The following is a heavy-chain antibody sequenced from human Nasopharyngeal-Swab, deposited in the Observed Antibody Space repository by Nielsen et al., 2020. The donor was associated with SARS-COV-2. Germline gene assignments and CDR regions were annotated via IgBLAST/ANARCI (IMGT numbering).Heavy chain of an antibody. D-gene: IGHD3-22*01. CDR1: GFNFRFYA. J-gene: IGHJ4*02. V-gene: IGHV3-23*01. Sequence: GGSLRLSCAGSGFNFRFYAMSWVRQAPGKGLEWVSGIMGDDDSTYYADSVKGRFTISRDNSKSTPYLQMNSLRAEDTAVYYCAGSYYDSSGFYRSDHWGQGTLVTVSS. CDR2: IMGDDDST. CDR3: AGSYYDSSGFYRSDH.